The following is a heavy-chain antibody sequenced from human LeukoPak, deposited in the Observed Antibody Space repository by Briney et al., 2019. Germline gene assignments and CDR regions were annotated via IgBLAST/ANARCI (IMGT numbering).Heavy chain of an antibody. CDR3: TTAWGYYYYGMDV. CDR2: VKSKTDGETT. V-gene: IGHV3-15*01. CDR1: GFTFSNAW. Sequence: GSRRLSCVASGFTFSNAWMSWVGQAPGKGLEWVGRVKSKTDGETTDYAAPVKGRFTISRDDSKNTLYLQMNSLKTEDTAVYYCTTAWGYYYYGMDVWGQGTTVTVSS. J-gene: IGHJ6*02. D-gene: IGHD3-16*01.